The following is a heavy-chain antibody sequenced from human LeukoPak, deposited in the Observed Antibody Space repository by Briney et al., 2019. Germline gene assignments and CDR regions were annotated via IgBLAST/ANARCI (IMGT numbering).Heavy chain of an antibody. Sequence: GGSLRLSCAASGFTFTRYWMHWVRQVPGKGLDWVSRINEDGSITTHADSVRGRFTISRDNARDALYLQMNSLRSEDTAVYYCARDLGGIAGSWGQGTLVTVSS. J-gene: IGHJ4*02. V-gene: IGHV3-74*01. CDR1: GFTFTRYW. CDR2: INEDGSIT. CDR3: ARDLGGIAGS. D-gene: IGHD1-26*01.